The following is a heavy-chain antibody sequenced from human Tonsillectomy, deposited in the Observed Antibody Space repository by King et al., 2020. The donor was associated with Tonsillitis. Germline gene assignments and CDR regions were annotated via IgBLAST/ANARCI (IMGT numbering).Heavy chain of an antibody. D-gene: IGHD1-1*01. CDR3: ARDPAPSGNGYFDL. CDR1: GYTFTGYY. Sequence: VQLVESGAEVKKPGASVKVSCKASGYTFTGYYLHWLRQAPGQGLEWMGWIDPNSGGTNYAQKFQGRVTMTRDTSISTAYLELSRLTSDDTAVYYCARDPAPSGNGYFDLWGRGTLVTVSS. CDR2: IDPNSGGT. V-gene: IGHV1-2*02. J-gene: IGHJ2*01.